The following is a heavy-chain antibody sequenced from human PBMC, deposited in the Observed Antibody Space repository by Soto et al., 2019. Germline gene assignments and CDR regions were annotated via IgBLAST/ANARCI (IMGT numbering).Heavy chain of an antibody. V-gene: IGHV1-2*02. D-gene: IGHD4-17*01. J-gene: IGHJ3*02. CDR1: GYTFTGYY. CDR2: INPNSGGT. Sequence: ASVKVSCKASGYTFTGYYMHWVRQAPGQGLEWMGWINPNSGGTNYAQKFQGRVTMTRDTSISTAYMELSRLRSDDTAVYYCAKNDYGDEIGAFDIWGQGTMVTV. CDR3: AKNDYGDEIGAFDI.